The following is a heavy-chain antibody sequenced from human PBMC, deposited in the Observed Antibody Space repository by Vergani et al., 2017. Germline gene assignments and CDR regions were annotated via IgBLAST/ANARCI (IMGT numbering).Heavy chain of an antibody. D-gene: IGHD4-11*01. CDR2: ISGSGGST. CDR1: GFTFSSYA. J-gene: IGHJ5*02. Sequence: EVQLLESGGGLVQPGGSLRLSCAASGFTFSSYAMSWVRQAPGKGLEWVSAISGSGGSTYYADSVKGRFTISRDNSKNTLYLQMNSLRAEDTAVYYCAREGFAYSNYVGWFDPWGQGTLVTVSS. V-gene: IGHV3-23*01. CDR3: AREGFAYSNYVGWFDP.